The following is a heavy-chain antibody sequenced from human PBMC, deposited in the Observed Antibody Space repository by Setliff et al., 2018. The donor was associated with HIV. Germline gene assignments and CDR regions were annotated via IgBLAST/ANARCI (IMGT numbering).Heavy chain of an antibody. CDR3: ARVQYFNSGGYWATIRHYYYMDV. CDR1: GVTFSSYS. D-gene: IGHD3-22*01. Sequence: SGGSLRLSCAASGVTFSSYSMNWVRQAPGKGLEWLSYISRNSDTIYYADSVKGRFTISRDNAENSLFLQMNSLRAEDTAVYYCARVQYFNSGGYWATIRHYYYMDVWGKGTAVTVSS. J-gene: IGHJ6*03. V-gene: IGHV3-48*01. CDR2: ISRNSDTI.